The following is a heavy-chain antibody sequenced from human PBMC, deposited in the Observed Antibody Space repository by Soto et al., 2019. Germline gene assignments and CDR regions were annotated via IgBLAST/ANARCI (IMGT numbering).Heavy chain of an antibody. CDR1: CGAISGGGFS. Sequence: SETLSLTCAVSCGAISGGGFSWSLIRQPPGKGLEWIGYILHTGGTQYNPSLKSRVSMSVDKSKNQFSLHLTSVTAADTAVYYCARLQFGEGFDYWGQGALVTVSS. D-gene: IGHD3-10*01. J-gene: IGHJ4*02. CDR3: ARLQFGEGFDY. CDR2: ILHTGGT. V-gene: IGHV4-30-2*01.